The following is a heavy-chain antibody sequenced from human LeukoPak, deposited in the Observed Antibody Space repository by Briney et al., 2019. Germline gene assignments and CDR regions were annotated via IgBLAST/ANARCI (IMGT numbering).Heavy chain of an antibody. V-gene: IGHV4-30-4*01. Sequence: SETLSLTCTVSGGSISSGDYHWSWIRQPPGNGLEWIGYIYYSGSTYYNPSLKSRVTISVDTSKNQFSLKLSPVTAADTAVYYCARDKYAHYFDYWGQGTLVTVSS. CDR3: ARDKYAHYFDY. CDR1: GGSISSGDYH. CDR2: IYYSGST. J-gene: IGHJ4*02.